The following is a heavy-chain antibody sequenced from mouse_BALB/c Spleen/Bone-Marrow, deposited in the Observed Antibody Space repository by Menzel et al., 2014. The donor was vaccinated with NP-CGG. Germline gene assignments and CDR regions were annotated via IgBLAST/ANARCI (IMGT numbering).Heavy chain of an antibody. Sequence: VKLMESGAELVKPGASVKLSCKASGYTFTSYWMHWVKQRPGQGLEWIGEINPSNGRTNYNEKFKSKATLTVDKSSSTAYMQLSSLTSEDSAVYYCARGTFDYRGQGTTLTVSS. J-gene: IGHJ2*01. CDR2: INPSNGRT. V-gene: IGHV1S81*02. CDR1: GYTFTSYW. CDR3: ARGTFDY.